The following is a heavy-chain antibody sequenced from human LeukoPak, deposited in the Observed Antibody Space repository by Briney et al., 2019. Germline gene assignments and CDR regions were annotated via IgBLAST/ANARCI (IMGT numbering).Heavy chain of an antibody. CDR1: GYSFTSYW. CDR3: ARQERYYYYGMDV. CDR2: IYPGDSDT. J-gene: IGHJ6*02. D-gene: IGHD1-26*01. Sequence: GESLKISCKGSGYSFTSYWIGWVRQMPGKGLEWMGIIYPGDSDTRYSPSFQGQVTISADKSISPAYLQWSSLKASDTAMYYCARQERYYYYGMDVWGQGTTVTVSS. V-gene: IGHV5-51*01.